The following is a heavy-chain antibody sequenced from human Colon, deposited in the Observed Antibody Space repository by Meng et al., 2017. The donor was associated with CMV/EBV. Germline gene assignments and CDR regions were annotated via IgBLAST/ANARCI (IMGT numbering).Heavy chain of an antibody. V-gene: IGHV4-4*02. CDR2: MYHSGTT. CDR3: ATQESRDGHNPY. J-gene: IGHJ4*02. CDR1: GGSISSSYW. Sequence: QLQLQESGPXLVKPXXXLSLTCVVSGGSISSSYWWTWVRQSPGKGLEWIGEMYHSGTTNYNPSLKSRVTISMGKSNNQLSLKLNSVTAADTAVYYCATQESRDGHNPYWGQGTLVTVSS. D-gene: IGHD5-24*01.